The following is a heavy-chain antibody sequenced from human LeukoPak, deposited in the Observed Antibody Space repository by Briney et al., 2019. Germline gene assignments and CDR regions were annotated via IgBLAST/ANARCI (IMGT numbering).Heavy chain of an antibody. Sequence: SETLSLTCTVSGGSIRSYYWSWIRQPPGKGLEWIGYIYYSGSTNYNPSLKRRGTISVDTSKKQFSLKVRCLNAADTAVYYCARRPYYYGSGSSIYYFDYWGPGTLVTVSS. CDR1: GGSIRSYY. D-gene: IGHD3-10*01. CDR3: ARRPYYYGSGSSIYYFDY. CDR2: IYYSGST. V-gene: IGHV4-59*08. J-gene: IGHJ4*02.